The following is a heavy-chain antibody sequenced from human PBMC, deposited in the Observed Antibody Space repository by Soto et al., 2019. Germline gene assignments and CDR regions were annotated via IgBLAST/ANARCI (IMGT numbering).Heavy chain of an antibody. CDR3: ARDQDGDYLHNFWFDP. Sequence: GGSLRLSCAASGFTFSSYSMNWVRQAPGKGLEWVSSISSSSSYIYYADSVKGRFTISRDNAKNSLYLQMNSLRAEDTAVYYCARDQDGDYLHNFWFDPWGQGTLVTVSS. J-gene: IGHJ5*02. V-gene: IGHV3-21*01. CDR2: ISSSSSYI. D-gene: IGHD4-17*01. CDR1: GFTFSSYS.